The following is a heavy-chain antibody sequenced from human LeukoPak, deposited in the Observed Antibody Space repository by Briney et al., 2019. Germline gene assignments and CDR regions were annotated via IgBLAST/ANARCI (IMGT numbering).Heavy chain of an antibody. Sequence: GGSLRLSCAASGFTFSSYDMHWVRQAPGKGLEWVAFISYDGSYKYYADSMKGRFTISRDNSKNTLYLQMNSLRAEDTALFYCAKGKGGYTYGYGYFDYWGQGTLVTVSS. J-gene: IGHJ4*02. CDR1: GFTFSSYD. CDR3: AKGKGGYTYGYGYFDY. D-gene: IGHD5-18*01. CDR2: ISYDGSYK. V-gene: IGHV3-30*18.